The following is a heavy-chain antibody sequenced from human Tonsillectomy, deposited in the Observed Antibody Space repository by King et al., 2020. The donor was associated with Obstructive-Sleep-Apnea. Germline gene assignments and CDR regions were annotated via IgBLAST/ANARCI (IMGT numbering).Heavy chain of an antibody. V-gene: IGHV3-23*04. CDR1: GFTFSSYA. J-gene: IGHJ3*02. Sequence: VQLVESGGGLVQPGGSLRLSCAASGFTFSSYAMSWVRQAPGKGLEWVSAISGSGGSTYSADSVKARFTISRDNSKNNLYLQMNSLRAEDTAVNYFAKVPPYYDNPLDDFDIWGKGTMVTVSS. CDR2: ISGSGGST. D-gene: IGHD3-22*01. CDR3: AKVPPYYDNPLDDFDI.